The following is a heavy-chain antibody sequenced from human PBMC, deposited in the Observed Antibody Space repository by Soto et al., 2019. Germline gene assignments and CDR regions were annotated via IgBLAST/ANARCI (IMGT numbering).Heavy chain of an antibody. J-gene: IGHJ4*02. Sequence: GGSLRLSCAASGFTFSSYWMHWVRQAPGKGLVWVSRINSDGSSTSYADSVKGRFTISRDNAKNTLYLQMNSLRAEDTAVYYCARVYYDFWSGYYTPFDYWGQGTLVTVSS. CDR1: GFTFSSYW. CDR2: INSDGSST. D-gene: IGHD3-3*01. CDR3: ARVYYDFWSGYYTPFDY. V-gene: IGHV3-74*01.